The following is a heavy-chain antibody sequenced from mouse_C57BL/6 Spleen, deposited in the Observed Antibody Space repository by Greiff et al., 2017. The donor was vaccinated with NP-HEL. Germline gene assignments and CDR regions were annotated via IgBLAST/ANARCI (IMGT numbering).Heavy chain of an antibody. CDR3: ARWWLLDY. Sequence: EVQLQQSGPELVKPGASVKISCKASGYTFTDYYMNWVKQSHGKSLEWIGDINPNNGGTSYNQKFKGKATLTVDKSSSTAYMELRSLTSEDSAVYYCARWWLLDYWGQGTTLTVSS. CDR2: INPNNGGT. CDR1: GYTFTDYY. V-gene: IGHV1-26*01. D-gene: IGHD1-1*02. J-gene: IGHJ2*01.